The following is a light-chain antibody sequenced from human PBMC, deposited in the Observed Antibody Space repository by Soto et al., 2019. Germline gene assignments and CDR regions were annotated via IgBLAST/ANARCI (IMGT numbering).Light chain of an antibody. CDR1: QGISSL. V-gene: IGKV1-12*01. Sequence: DIQMTQSPSSVSASVGDRVTITCRASQGISSLLAWYQQTPGKAPKLLTHTASSLQSGVPSRFSGSGSGTDFTLTISSRQPEDFATYYCQQANSFPLTFGGGTKVEIK. CDR3: QQANSFPLT. J-gene: IGKJ4*01. CDR2: TAS.